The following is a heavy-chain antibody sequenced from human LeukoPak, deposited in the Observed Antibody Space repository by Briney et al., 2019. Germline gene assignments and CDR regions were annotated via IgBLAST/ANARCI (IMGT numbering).Heavy chain of an antibody. J-gene: IGHJ4*02. CDR1: GFTFDDYG. Sequence: GRSLRLTCAASGFTFDDYGMSWVRQAPGKGLEGVSGINWNGGSTGYADSVKGRFTISRDNAKNSLYLQMNSLRAEDTALYYCARGSNYYYDSSGYYGTNDYWGQGTLVTVSS. D-gene: IGHD3-22*01. V-gene: IGHV3-20*04. CDR3: ARGSNYYYDSSGYYGTNDY. CDR2: INWNGGST.